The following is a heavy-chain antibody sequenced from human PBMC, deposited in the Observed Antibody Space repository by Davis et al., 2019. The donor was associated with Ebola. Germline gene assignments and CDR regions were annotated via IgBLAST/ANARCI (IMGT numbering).Heavy chain of an antibody. V-gene: IGHV4-59*01. Sequence: PSETLSLTCTVSGGSISSYYWSWIRQPPGKGLEWIGYIYYSGSTNYNPSLKSRVTISVDTSKNQFSLKLSSVTAADTAVYYCARELYRIASGPAAILRWFDPWGQGTLVTVSS. D-gene: IGHD2-2*01. J-gene: IGHJ5*02. CDR3: ARELYRIASGPAAILRWFDP. CDR2: IYYSGST. CDR1: GGSISSYY.